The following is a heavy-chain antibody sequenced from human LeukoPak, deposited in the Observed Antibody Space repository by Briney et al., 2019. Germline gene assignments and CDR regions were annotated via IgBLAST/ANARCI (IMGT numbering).Heavy chain of an antibody. J-gene: IGHJ2*01. D-gene: IGHD3-22*01. V-gene: IGHV4-4*07. CDR3: ARGRGDYDSSGYYFTWYFDL. CDR2: IYTSGST. Sequence: SETLSLTCTVSGGSISSYYWSWIRQPAGKGLEWIGRIYTSGSTNYNPSLKSRVTMSVDTSKNQFSLKLSSVTAADTAVYYCARGRGDYDSSGYYFTWYFDLWGRGTLVTVSS. CDR1: GGSISSYY.